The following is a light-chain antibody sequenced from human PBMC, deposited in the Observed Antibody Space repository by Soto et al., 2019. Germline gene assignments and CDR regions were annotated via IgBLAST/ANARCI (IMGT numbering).Light chain of an antibody. CDR3: QQRSKFLWT. CDR2: DTS. V-gene: IGKV3-11*01. J-gene: IGKJ1*01. Sequence: EIVLTQSPATLSLSPGERATLSCRASQSVSNYLAWYQQKPGQAPRLRMHDTSNRAPGIPARFSGSGSWTDFTPTISTLEPEDFAVDFCQQRSKFLWTVGQGTKVDI. CDR1: QSVSNY.